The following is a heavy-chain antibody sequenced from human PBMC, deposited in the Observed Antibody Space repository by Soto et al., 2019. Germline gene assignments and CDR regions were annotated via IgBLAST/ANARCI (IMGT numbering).Heavy chain of an antibody. J-gene: IGHJ5*02. V-gene: IGHV1-2*02. CDR1: GYTFTGYY. CDR2: INPNSGGT. D-gene: IGHD6-6*01. Sequence: QVQLVQSGAEVKKPGASVKVSCKASGYTFTGYYMHWVRQAPGQGLEWMGWINPNSGGTNYAQKFQGRVTMTRDTSISTAYMELSRLRSDYTAVYYCAREGAAIAARVVWFDPWGQGTLVTVSS. CDR3: AREGAAIAARVVWFDP.